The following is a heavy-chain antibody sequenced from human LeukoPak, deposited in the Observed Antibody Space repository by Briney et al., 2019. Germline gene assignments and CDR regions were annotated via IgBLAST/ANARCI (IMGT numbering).Heavy chain of an antibody. D-gene: IGHD2-2*01. CDR1: GGSISSSSYY. CDR2: IYYSGST. V-gene: IGHV4-39*01. Sequence: SETLSLTCTVSGGSISSSSYYWGWIRQPPGKGLEWIGSIYYSGSTYYNPSLKSRVTISVDTSKNQFSLKLSSVTAADTAVYYCARHATSSSTSCYDYWGQGTLVTVSS. J-gene: IGHJ4*02. CDR3: ARHATSSSTSCYDY.